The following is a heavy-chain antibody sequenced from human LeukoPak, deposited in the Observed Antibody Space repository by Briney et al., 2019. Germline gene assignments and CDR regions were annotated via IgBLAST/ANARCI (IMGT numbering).Heavy chain of an antibody. CDR1: GDSVSSNSAA. V-gene: IGHV6-1*01. CDR2: AYYRSKWYN. J-gene: IGHJ5*02. Sequence: SQTLSLTFAISGDSVSSNSAAWNWIRQSPSRGLEWLGRAYYRSKWYNDYAVSVKSRITINPDTSKNQFSLQLNSVTPEDTAVYDCARSRGYSSGWYWFDPWGQGTLVTVSS. D-gene: IGHD6-19*01. CDR3: ARSRGYSSGWYWFDP.